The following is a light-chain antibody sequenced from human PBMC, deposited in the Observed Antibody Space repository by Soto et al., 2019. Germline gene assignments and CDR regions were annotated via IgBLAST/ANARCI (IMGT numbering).Light chain of an antibody. Sequence: QSALTQPHSASGYHGQLATISCTGTSSDIGGYNFVSWYQQHPGKAPKLMFYEVTKRPTGVPDRFSDSKSGNTASLTVFGLQAEDEADYHCRSYAGSITLGVFGGATKVT. CDR3: RSYAGSITLGV. J-gene: IGLJ2*01. CDR2: EVT. CDR1: SSDIGGYNF. V-gene: IGLV2-8*01.